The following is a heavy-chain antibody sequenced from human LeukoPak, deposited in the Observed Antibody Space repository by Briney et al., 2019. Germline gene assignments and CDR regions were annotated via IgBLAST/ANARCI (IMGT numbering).Heavy chain of an antibody. V-gene: IGHV4-34*01. CDR1: GGSLRGHF. CDR2: INHSGNT. J-gene: IGHJ5*02. CDR3: AKGPQTGWFDT. D-gene: IGHD3-10*01. Sequence: SETLSLTCAVYGGSLRGHFCSWIRQPPGKGLEWIGEINHSGNTNYNPSLKSRVTMSVDTSKNQFSLSLNSVAAADTAVYYCAKGPQTGWFDTWGQGTLVTVSS.